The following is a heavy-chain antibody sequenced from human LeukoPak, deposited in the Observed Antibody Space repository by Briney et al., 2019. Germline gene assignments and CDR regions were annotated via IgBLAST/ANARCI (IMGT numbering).Heavy chain of an antibody. Sequence: GASVKVSCKASGYTFTRYYIRWVRQAPGQGLEWMGTINPSGDSTSYAQKFQGRVTMTRDTSTSTVYMELSSLTSEDTAVYYCARAPGYGGNSDYWGQGTLVTVSS. D-gene: IGHD4-23*01. V-gene: IGHV1-46*01. CDR2: INPSGDST. CDR3: ARAPGYGGNSDY. CDR1: GYTFTRYY. J-gene: IGHJ4*02.